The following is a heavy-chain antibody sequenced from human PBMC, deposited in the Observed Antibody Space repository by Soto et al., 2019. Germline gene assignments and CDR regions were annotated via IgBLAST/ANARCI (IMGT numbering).Heavy chain of an antibody. CDR3: PTGRTRPVSIAARSVVPYDYYGMDV. CDR2: IYPGDSDT. CDR1: GYSSTSYW. V-gene: IGHV5-51*01. J-gene: IGHJ6*02. D-gene: IGHD6-6*01. Sequence: PGESLKISCKGSGYSSTSYWNGWVRRMPGKGLEWMGIIYPGDSDTRYSPSFQGQVTISADKSISTAYLQWSSLKASDTAMYYCPTGRTRPVSIAARSVVPYDYYGMDVWGQGTTVTVSS.